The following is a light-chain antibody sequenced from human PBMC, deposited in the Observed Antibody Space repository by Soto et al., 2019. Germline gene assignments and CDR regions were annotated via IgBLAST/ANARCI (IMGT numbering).Light chain of an antibody. V-gene: IGKV4-1*01. CDR2: WAS. CDR1: ESGFYNSSNKHY. Sequence: DIVMAQSPDSLAVSLGERATINCKPSESGFYNSSNKHYLAWYQHKPGQPPRLLIYWASTRESGVPDRFSGSGSGKDFTLTISSLQPEAVAVYYCQQYYSTPLTFGGGTKVEIK. CDR3: QQYYSTPLT. J-gene: IGKJ4*01.